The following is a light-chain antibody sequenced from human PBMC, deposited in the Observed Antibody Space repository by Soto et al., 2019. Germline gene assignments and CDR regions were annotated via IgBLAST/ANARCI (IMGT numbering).Light chain of an antibody. CDR1: QSVSSSY. CDR3: QQDGSSPPIA. V-gene: IGKV3-20*01. CDR2: GAS. J-gene: IGKJ5*01. Sequence: EIVLTQSPGTLSLSPGERATLSCRASQSVSSSYLARYQQKPGQAPRLLIYGASSRATGIPDRFSGSGSGTDFTLTISRLEHEDVAEYYGQQDGSSPPIAFGQGTRLEIK.